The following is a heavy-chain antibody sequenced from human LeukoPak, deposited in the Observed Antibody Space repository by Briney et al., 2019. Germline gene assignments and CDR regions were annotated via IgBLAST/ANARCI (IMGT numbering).Heavy chain of an antibody. CDR2: INPNSGGT. CDR1: GYTFTSYG. D-gene: IGHD3-3*01. CDR3: ARTGRITIFGVVNFDY. J-gene: IGHJ4*02. V-gene: IGHV1-2*02. Sequence: GASVKVSCKASGYTFTSYGILWVRQAPGQGLEWMGWINPNSGGTNYAQKFQGRVTMTRDTSISTAYMELSRLRSDDTAVYYCARTGRITIFGVVNFDYWGQGTLVTVSS.